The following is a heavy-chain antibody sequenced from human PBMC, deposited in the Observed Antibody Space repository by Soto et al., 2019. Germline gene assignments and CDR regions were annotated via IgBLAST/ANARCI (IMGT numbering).Heavy chain of an antibody. D-gene: IGHD1-26*01. CDR1: GFPFSSYG. V-gene: IGHV3-33*01. Sequence: GGSLRLSCAASGFPFSSYGMHWVRQAPGKGLEWVAVIWYDGSNKYYADSVKGRFTISRDNSKNTLYLQMNSLRAEDTAVYYCARSNEWELLSDYWGQGTLVTSPQ. CDR3: ARSNEWELLSDY. J-gene: IGHJ4*02. CDR2: IWYDGSNK.